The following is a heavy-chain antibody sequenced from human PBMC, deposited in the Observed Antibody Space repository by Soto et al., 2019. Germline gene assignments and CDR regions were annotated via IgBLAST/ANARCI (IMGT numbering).Heavy chain of an antibody. CDR3: ARAMSVSGMAGWFDP. CDR2: IWHDGSNK. Sequence: GGSLRLSCAASGFTFSTYGIRWIRQAPGKGLEWVAVIWHDGSNKYYADAVKGRITISRDNSRNTLYLEMNSLRADDTAVYYCARAMSVSGMAGWFDPWGQGTLVTVSS. D-gene: IGHD6-19*01. V-gene: IGHV3-33*01. J-gene: IGHJ5*02. CDR1: GFTFSTYG.